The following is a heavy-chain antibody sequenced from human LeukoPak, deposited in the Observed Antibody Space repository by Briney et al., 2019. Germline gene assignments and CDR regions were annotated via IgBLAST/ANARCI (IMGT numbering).Heavy chain of an antibody. CDR2: FYDSGST. CDR3: ARHTRPGCSGYENAFDI. V-gene: IGHV4-39*01. J-gene: IGHJ3*02. CDR1: GVSIRSRNHY. Sequence: SETLSLTCTVSGVSIRSRNHYWDWIRQPPGKGQEWIGNFYDSGSTYYNPSLKSRVTISGDTSKNQFSLKLTSVTAADTAVYYCARHTRPGCSGYENAFDIWGQGTMVTVSS. D-gene: IGHD5-12*01.